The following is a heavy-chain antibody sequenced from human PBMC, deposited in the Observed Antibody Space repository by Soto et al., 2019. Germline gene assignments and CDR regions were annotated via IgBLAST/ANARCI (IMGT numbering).Heavy chain of an antibody. V-gene: IGHV4-31*03. CDR3: AVYNGKGHTLDAFDI. CDR1: GGSISSGGYY. J-gene: IGHJ3*02. D-gene: IGHD1-20*01. CDR2: IYYSGST. Sequence: QVQLQESGPGLVKPSQTLSLTCTVSGGSISSGGYYWSWIRQHPGKGLEWIGYIYYSGSTYYNPSLKTRVTISVDTSKNQFSLKLSSVTAADTAVYYCAVYNGKGHTLDAFDIWGQGTMVTVSS.